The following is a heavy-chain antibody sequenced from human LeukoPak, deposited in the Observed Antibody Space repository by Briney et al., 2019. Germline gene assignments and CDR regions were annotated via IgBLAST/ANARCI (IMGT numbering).Heavy chain of an antibody. V-gene: IGHV3-23*01. D-gene: IGHD2-15*01. CDR2: TSPTGTST. Sequence: GSLRLSCAASGFTFSSYAVSWVRQAPGKGLEWVSTTSPTGTSTYYADSVKGRFTISRDNSKDTLYLQMNSLRARDTAVYYCAKQISGQRWGQGTLVTVSS. CDR1: GFTFSSYA. CDR3: AKQISGQR. J-gene: IGHJ4*02.